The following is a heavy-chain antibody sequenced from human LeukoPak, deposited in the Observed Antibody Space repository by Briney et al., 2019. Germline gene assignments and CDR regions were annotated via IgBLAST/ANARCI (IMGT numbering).Heavy chain of an antibody. CDR3: AKSSYYDSSGYYREYYFDH. CDR1: GFTFSSYG. CDR2: ISYDGSNK. V-gene: IGHV3-30*18. J-gene: IGHJ4*02. Sequence: GGSLRLSCAASGFTFSSYGMHWVRQAPGKGLEWVAVISYDGSNKYYVDSVKGRFTISRDNSKNTLYLQMNSLRAEDTAVYYCAKSSYYDSSGYYREYYFDHWGQGTLVTVSS. D-gene: IGHD3-22*01.